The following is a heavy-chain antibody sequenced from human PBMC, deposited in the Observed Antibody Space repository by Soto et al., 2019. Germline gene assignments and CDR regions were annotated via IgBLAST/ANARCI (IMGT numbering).Heavy chain of an antibody. V-gene: IGHV4-31*03. CDR2: IYYSGST. Sequence: QVQLQESGPGLVKPSQSLSLRCTVSGGSINSGDYYWSWIRKHPGKGLEWIGYIYYSGSTYYKPSLKSRVTISLDTSENKFSLRLTSVTAADTAMDYFAATRTPGEVDYWVQGTLVTVSS. CDR3: AATRTPGEVDY. CDR1: GGSINSGDYY. J-gene: IGHJ4*02.